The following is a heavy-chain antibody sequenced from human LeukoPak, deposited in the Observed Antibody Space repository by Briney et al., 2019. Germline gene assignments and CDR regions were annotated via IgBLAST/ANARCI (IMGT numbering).Heavy chain of an antibody. J-gene: IGHJ3*02. CDR3: ARDGSSGGVAFDI. CDR1: GGTFSSYA. CDR2: IIPIFGTA. D-gene: IGHD1-26*01. V-gene: IGHV1-69*13. Sequence: ASVKVSCKASGGTFSSYAISWVRQAPGQGLEWMGGIIPIFGTANYAQKFQGRVTITADESTSTAHMELSSLRSEDTAVYYCARDGSSGGVAFDIWGQGTMVTVSS.